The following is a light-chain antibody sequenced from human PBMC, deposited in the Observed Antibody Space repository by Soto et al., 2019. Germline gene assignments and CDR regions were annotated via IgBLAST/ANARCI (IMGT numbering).Light chain of an antibody. CDR1: QDISYY. Sequence: DIQMTQSPSSLSASVGDRVTITCQASQDISYYLNLYQQKPGKAPTLLIYDASNWETGVPSRFSASGSGSDFTFTITGLEPEENSTYYCQHYDNLLALTCGGATMVEIK. V-gene: IGKV1-33*01. CDR2: DAS. J-gene: IGKJ4*02. CDR3: QHYDNLLALT.